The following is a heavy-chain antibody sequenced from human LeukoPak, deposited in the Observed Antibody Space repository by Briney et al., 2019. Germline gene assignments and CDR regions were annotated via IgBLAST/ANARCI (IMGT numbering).Heavy chain of an antibody. D-gene: IGHD3-22*01. V-gene: IGHV1-69*04. CDR3: ARDRDPVVVVAYYYYGMDV. Sequence: SVKVSCKASGGTFSSYAISWVRQAPGQGLEWMGRIIPIFGIANYAQKFQGRVTITADKSTSTAYMELSSLRSVDTAVYYCARDRDPVVVVAYYYYGMDVWGQGTTVTVSS. CDR1: GGTFSSYA. CDR2: IIPIFGIA. J-gene: IGHJ6*02.